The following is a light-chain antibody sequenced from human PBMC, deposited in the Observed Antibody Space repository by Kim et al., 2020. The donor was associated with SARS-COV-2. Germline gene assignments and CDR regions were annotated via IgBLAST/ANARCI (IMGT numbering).Light chain of an antibody. J-gene: IGLJ2*01. CDR3: QSYNRDNVL. V-gene: IGLV6-57*03. CDR1: SGSIDDNY. Sequence: GKTVTISCTRSSGSIDDNYVQWYQQRPGGVPTTVIYEDDQRPSGVSDRFSGSIDNSSNSASLTISELRTEDEADYYCQSYNRDNVLFGGGTQLTVL. CDR2: EDD.